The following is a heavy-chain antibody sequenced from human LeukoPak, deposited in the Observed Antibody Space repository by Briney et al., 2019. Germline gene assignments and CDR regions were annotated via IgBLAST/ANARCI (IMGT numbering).Heavy chain of an antibody. V-gene: IGHV4-59*01. Sequence: PSETLSLTCTVSGGSISSYYWSWIRQPPGKGLEWIGYIYYSGSTNYNPSLKSRVTISVDTSKNQFSLKLSSVTAADTAVYYCARDQSSWAVAGNYYYGMDVWGQGTTVTVSS. CDR3: ARDQSSWAVAGNYYYGMDV. CDR1: GGSISSYY. J-gene: IGHJ6*02. D-gene: IGHD6-19*01. CDR2: IYYSGST.